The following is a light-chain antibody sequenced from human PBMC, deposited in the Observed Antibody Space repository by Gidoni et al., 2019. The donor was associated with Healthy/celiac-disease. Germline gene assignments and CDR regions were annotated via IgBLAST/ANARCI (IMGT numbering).Light chain of an antibody. Sequence: DIQMTQSPSSLSASVGDRVTITCQASQDISNYLNWYQQKPGKAPKLLNYDASNSETGVPSRFSGSGSGTDFTFTISSLQHEDIATYYCQQYDNLPFGGGTKVEIK. V-gene: IGKV1-33*01. CDR1: QDISNY. J-gene: IGKJ4*01. CDR2: DAS. CDR3: QQYDNLP.